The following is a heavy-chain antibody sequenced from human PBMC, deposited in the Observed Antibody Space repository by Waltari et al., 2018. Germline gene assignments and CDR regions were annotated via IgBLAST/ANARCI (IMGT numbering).Heavy chain of an antibody. J-gene: IGHJ6*02. CDR1: GFTFSSYW. V-gene: IGHV3-7*01. CDR3: ARETNTNPEAYYYDGMDV. CDR2: LKQDGSEK. Sequence: EVQLVESGGGLVQPGGSRRLSCAASGFTFSSYWVSCVRQAPGQGLEWVANLKQDGSEKYYGDSVKGQFTISGDNAKNSLFLQMNSLRAEETAVYYSARETNTNPEAYYYDGMDVWGQGTTVTVSS.